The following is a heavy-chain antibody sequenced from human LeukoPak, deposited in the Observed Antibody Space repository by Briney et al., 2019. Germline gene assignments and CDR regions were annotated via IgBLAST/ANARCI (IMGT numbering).Heavy chain of an antibody. Sequence: PGGSLRLSCAASGFTFSSYAMHWVRQAPGKGLEWGAVISYDGSNKYYADSVKGRFTISRDNSKNTLYLQMNSLRAEDTAVYYCARVEAAGYNWFDPWGQGTLVTVSS. CDR1: GFTFSSYA. CDR3: ARVEAAGYNWFDP. J-gene: IGHJ5*02. CDR2: ISYDGSNK. V-gene: IGHV3-30*04. D-gene: IGHD6-13*01.